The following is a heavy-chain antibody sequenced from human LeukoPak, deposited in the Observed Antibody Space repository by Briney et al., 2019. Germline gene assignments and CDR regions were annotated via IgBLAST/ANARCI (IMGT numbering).Heavy chain of an antibody. J-gene: IGHJ4*02. CDR3: ARGIPLVQGSFDY. D-gene: IGHD6-6*01. Sequence: EASVKVSCKASGYTFTSYDINWVRQATGQGLEWMGWMNPNSGNTGYAQKFQGRVTITRNTSISTAYMELSSLRSEDTAVYYCARGIPLVQGSFDYWGQGTLVTVPS. V-gene: IGHV1-8*03. CDR1: GYTFTSYD. CDR2: MNPNSGNT.